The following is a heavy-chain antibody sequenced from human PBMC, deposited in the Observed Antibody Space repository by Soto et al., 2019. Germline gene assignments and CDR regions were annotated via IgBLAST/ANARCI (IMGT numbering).Heavy chain of an antibody. J-gene: IGHJ6*02. Sequence: PSETLSLTCAVYGGSFSGYYWSWIRQPPGKGLEWIGEINHSGSTNYNPSLKSRVTISVDTSKNQFSLKLSSVTAADTAVYYCAGRAIAAANRHYYYYGMDVWGQGTTVTVSS. CDR1: GGSFSGYY. CDR2: INHSGST. D-gene: IGHD6-13*01. CDR3: AGRAIAAANRHYYYYGMDV. V-gene: IGHV4-34*01.